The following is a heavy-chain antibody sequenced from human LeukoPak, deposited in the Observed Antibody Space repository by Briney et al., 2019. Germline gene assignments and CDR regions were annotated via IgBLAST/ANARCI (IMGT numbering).Heavy chain of an antibody. D-gene: IGHD1-26*01. Sequence: GGSLRLSCAASGFTFSDAWMSWVRQAPGKGLEWAGRIKSKTDGGTTDYAAPVKGRFTISRDDSKNALYLQMNSLKTEDTAVYYCTTRGGSFSIFDYWGQGTLVTVSS. CDR1: GFTFSDAW. CDR2: IKSKTDGGTT. CDR3: TTRGGSFSIFDY. J-gene: IGHJ4*02. V-gene: IGHV3-15*01.